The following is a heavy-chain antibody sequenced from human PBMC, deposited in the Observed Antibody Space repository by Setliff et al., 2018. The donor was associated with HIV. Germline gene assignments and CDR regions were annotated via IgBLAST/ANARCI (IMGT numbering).Heavy chain of an antibody. Sequence: GESLKISCKGSGYSFTNYWVGWVRQMPGRGLEWMGIIYPIDSDTKYSPSFWGRVTISVDRSTNTAYLQWSSLKASDTAMYYCARHGQYGSGSYYNRPFDFWGQGTLVTVSS. D-gene: IGHD3-10*01. CDR3: ARHGQYGSGSYYNRPFDF. CDR1: GYSFTNYW. CDR2: IYPIDSDT. V-gene: IGHV5-51*01. J-gene: IGHJ4*02.